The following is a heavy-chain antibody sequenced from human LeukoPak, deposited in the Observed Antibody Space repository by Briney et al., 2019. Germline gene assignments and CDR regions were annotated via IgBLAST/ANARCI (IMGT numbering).Heavy chain of an antibody. J-gene: IGHJ5*02. V-gene: IGHV1-69*02. CDR1: GGTFSSYT. CDR2: IIPILGIA. CDR3: ARDQKESILDWFDP. D-gene: IGHD3-3*01. Sequence: SVKVSCKASGGTFSSYTISCVRQAPGQGLEWMGRIIPILGIANYAQKFHGRVTITADKSTSTAYMELSSLRSEDTAVYYCARDQKESILDWFDPWGQGTLVTASS.